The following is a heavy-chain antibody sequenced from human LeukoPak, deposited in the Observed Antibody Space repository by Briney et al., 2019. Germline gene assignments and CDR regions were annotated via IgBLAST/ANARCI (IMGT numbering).Heavy chain of an antibody. CDR2: IYYSGST. CDR3: AREFVDGVTILFDY. CDR1: GGSISSSSYY. J-gene: IGHJ4*02. V-gene: IGHV4-39*07. D-gene: IGHD3-10*01. Sequence: SETLSLTCTVSGGSISSSSYYWGWIRQPPGKGLEWIGSIYYSGSTYYNPSLKSRVTISVDTSKNQFSLKLSSVTAADTAVYYCAREFVDGVTILFDYWGQGTLVTVSS.